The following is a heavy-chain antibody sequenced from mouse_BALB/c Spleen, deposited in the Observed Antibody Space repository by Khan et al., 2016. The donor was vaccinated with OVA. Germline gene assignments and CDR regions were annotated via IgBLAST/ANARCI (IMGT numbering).Heavy chain of an antibody. D-gene: IGHD6-1*01. CDR2: INTYTGEP. J-gene: IGHJ2*01. V-gene: IGHV9-3-1*01. CDR1: GYTFTNYV. CDR3: ERCHGGY. Sequence: QIQLVQSGPELKKPGETVKISCKASGYTFTNYVMNWVKQSPGKGLKWMGWINTYTGEPTYADDFKGRFAFSLETSASTAYLQINSLKNEDTATYFCERCHGGYWGQGTTLTVSS.